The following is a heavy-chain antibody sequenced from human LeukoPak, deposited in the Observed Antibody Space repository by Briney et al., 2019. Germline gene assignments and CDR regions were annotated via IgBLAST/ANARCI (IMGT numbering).Heavy chain of an antibody. V-gene: IGHV4-39*07. CDR2: IYYSGST. CDR1: GGSITSSSYY. J-gene: IGHJ4*02. CDR3: ARVKGYGDYFDY. D-gene: IGHD4-17*01. Sequence: SETLSLTCIVSGGSITSSSYYWGWIRQPPGKGLEWIGSIYYSGSTYYSPSLQSRVTISVDTSKNQFSLKLSSVTAADTAVYYCARVKGYGDYFDYWGQGTLVTVSS.